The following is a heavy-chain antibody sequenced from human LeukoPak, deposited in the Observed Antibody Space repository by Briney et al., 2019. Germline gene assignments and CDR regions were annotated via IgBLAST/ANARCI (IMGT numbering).Heavy chain of an antibody. J-gene: IGHJ4*02. V-gene: IGHV3-7*01. Sequence: GGSLRLSCAASGFTFSSYWMSWVRQAPGKGLEWVANIKQDGSEKYYVDSVKGRFTISRDNAKNSLYLQMNSLRAEDTAVYYCARAPHVGGSSWFPYYFDYWGQGTLVTVSS. CDR3: ARAPHVGGSSWFPYYFDY. D-gene: IGHD6-13*01. CDR2: IKQDGSEK. CDR1: GFTFSSYW.